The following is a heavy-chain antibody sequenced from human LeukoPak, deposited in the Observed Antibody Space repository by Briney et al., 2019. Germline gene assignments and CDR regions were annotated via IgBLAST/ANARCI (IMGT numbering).Heavy chain of an antibody. CDR1: GGSFSGYY. J-gene: IGHJ5*02. CDR3: ARFPRWFDP. CDR2: IKHSGST. V-gene: IGHV4-34*01. Sequence: SETLSLTCAVYGGSFSGYYWSWIRQPPGKGLEWIGEIKHSGSTNYNPSLKSRVTISVDTSKNQFSLKLSSVTAADTAVYYCARFPRWFDPWGQGTLVTVSS.